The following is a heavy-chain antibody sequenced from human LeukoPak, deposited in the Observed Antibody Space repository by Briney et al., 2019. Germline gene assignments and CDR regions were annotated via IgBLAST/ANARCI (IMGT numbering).Heavy chain of an antibody. V-gene: IGHV4-39*02. CDR2: IYYSGTT. J-gene: IGHJ2*01. CDR3: ARDYCSSTSCYPYWYFDL. CDR1: GGSISSSDYY. Sequence: SETLSLTCTVSGGSISSSDYYWGWIRQPPGKGLEWIASIYYSGTTHYNPSHQSRVTMSVDTSKNQFSLKLSSVTAADTAVYYCARDYCSSTSCYPYWYFDLWGRGTLVTVSS. D-gene: IGHD2-2*01.